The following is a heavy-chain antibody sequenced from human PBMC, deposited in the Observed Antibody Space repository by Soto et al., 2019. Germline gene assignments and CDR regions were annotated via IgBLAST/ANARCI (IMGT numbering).Heavy chain of an antibody. Sequence: GASVKVSCKVSGYTLTELSMHWVRQAPGQRLEWMGWISGGNGNTKYSPKLQDRVTITRDTSASTAYMELSSLRSEDTALYYCARDGVAAGNINFDYWGQGTLVTVSS. V-gene: IGHV1-3*01. D-gene: IGHD6-25*01. CDR1: GYTLTELS. J-gene: IGHJ4*02. CDR3: ARDGVAAGNINFDY. CDR2: ISGGNGNT.